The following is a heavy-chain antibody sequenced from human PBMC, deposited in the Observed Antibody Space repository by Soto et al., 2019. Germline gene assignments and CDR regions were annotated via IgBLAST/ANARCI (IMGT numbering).Heavy chain of an antibody. CDR2: RYYSEST. J-gene: IGHJ4*02. D-gene: IGHD2-15*01. CDR3: ARTKCSGGSCYSWSLDY. CDR1: GGSITTGGYY. Sequence: SETLSLTCTVSGGSITTGGYYWSWIRQLPGKGLEWIGHRYYSESTYYNPSLKSRVSISLDTSKNQFSLKLSFVTAADTALYYCARTKCSGGSCYSWSLDYWGQGAPGTV. V-gene: IGHV4-31*03.